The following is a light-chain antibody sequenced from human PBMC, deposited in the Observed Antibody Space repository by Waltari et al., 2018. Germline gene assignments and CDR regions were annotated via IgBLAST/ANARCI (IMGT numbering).Light chain of an antibody. Sequence: QSALTQPASVSGSPGESITISCTGTSSDVGGHNHVSGYQHHPGKAPKIMIHDVNKRPSWVSIRFSGSKSGTTASLTISGLQAEDEADYYCNSFTDSVTWVFGGGTKLTVL. J-gene: IGLJ3*02. CDR3: NSFTDSVTWV. V-gene: IGLV2-14*03. CDR1: SSDVGGHNH. CDR2: DVN.